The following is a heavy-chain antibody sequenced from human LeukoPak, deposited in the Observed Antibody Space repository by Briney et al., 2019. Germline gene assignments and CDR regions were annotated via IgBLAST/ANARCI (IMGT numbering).Heavy chain of an antibody. Sequence: SETLSLTCTVSGDSISNHYWSWIRQPPGKGLVWIGYIFYSGNTHYNPSLERRVTMSVDTSKNQFSLRLSSVTHADTAVYYCARDRGEGIVGTFDYWGQGTLVTVSS. CDR1: GDSISNHY. CDR2: IFYSGNT. CDR3: ARDRGEGIVGTFDY. V-gene: IGHV4-59*11. J-gene: IGHJ4*02. D-gene: IGHD1-26*01.